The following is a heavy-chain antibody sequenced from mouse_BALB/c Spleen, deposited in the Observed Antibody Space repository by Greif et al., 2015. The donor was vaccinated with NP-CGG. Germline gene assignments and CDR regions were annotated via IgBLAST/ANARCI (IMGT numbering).Heavy chain of an antibody. D-gene: IGHD2-4*01. J-gene: IGHJ1*01. CDR2: IYPGSGST. Sequence: LQESGSELVRPGASVKLSCKASGYTFTSYWMHWVKQRHGQGLEWIGNIYPGSGSTNYDEKFKSKGTLTVDTSSSTAYMHLSSLASEYSAVYYCTRAGDYGSYWYFDVWGAGTTVAVSS. CDR3: TRAGDYGSYWYFDV. V-gene: IGHV1S22*01. CDR1: GYTFTSYW.